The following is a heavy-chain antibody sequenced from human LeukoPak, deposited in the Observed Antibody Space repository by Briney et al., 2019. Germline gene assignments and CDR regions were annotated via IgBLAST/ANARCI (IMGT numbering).Heavy chain of an antibody. CDR2: IYPSGTT. Sequence: SETLSLTCAVYGGSFSGYYWSWIRQPAGKGLEWIGRIYPSGTTHYNPSLKSRVTMSVDTSKNQFSLKLTSVTAADTAVYYCADDYGDWGQGTLVTVSS. V-gene: IGHV4-59*10. D-gene: IGHD4-17*01. J-gene: IGHJ4*02. CDR1: GGSFSGYY. CDR3: ADDYGD.